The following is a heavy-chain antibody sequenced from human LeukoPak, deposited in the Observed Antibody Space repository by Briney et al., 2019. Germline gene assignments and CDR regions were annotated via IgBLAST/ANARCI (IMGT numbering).Heavy chain of an antibody. V-gene: IGHV3-30*02. D-gene: IGHD5-12*01. CDR2: IRFDGSDK. J-gene: IGHJ6*03. CDR1: GFTFSSYG. Sequence: GGSLRLSCAASGFTFSSYGMHWVRQAPGKGLEWVAFIRFDGSDKFYAESVKGRFTISRDNSKNTLYLQMKSLRAEDTAVYYCARGGGYEAQYYYYYLDVWGKGNTVTISS. CDR3: ARGGGYEAQYYYYYLDV.